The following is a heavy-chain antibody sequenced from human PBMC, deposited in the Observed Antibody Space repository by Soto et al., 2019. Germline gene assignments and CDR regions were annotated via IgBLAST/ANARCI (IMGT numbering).Heavy chain of an antibody. J-gene: IGHJ4*02. CDR2: ISYDGNSE. CDR1: GFTFSTYE. V-gene: IGHV3-30*04. Sequence: QVQLVESGGAVVQPGRSLRLSCATSGFTFSTYEMYWVRQAPGKGLEWVATISYDGNSEYYADSVKGRFTISRDISESTLYLQMNSPRAEDTAVYYCARDRVLAAVPTGFGYWGQGTLVTVSS. CDR3: ARDRVLAAVPTGFGY. D-gene: IGHD4-17*01.